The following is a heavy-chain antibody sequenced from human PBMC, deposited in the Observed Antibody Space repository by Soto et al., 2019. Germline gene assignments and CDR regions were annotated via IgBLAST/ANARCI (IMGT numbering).Heavy chain of an antibody. CDR1: GFTFSSYA. Sequence: GGSLRLSCAASGFTFSSYAMSWVRQAPGKGLEWVSAISGSGGSTYYADSVKGRFAISRDNSKNTLYLQMNSLRAEDTAVYYCATEPLIGTTGTTSPPHWFDPWGQGTLVTVSS. J-gene: IGHJ5*02. CDR2: ISGSGGST. D-gene: IGHD1-1*01. CDR3: ATEPLIGTTGTTSPPHWFDP. V-gene: IGHV3-23*01.